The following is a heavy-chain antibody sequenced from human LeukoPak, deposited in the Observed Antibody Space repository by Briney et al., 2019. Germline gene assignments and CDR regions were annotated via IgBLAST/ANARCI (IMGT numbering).Heavy chain of an antibody. J-gene: IGHJ5*02. D-gene: IGHD2-2*01. V-gene: IGHV1-2*06. CDR2: INPNSGGT. CDR3: ARDPTRVPAAYNWFDP. CDR1: GYTFTGYY. Sequence: ASVKVSCKASGYTFTGYYTHWVRQAPGQGLEWMGRINPNSGGTNYAQKFQGRVTMTRDTSISTAYMELSRLRSDDTAVYYCARDPTRVPAAYNWFDPWGQGTLVTVSS.